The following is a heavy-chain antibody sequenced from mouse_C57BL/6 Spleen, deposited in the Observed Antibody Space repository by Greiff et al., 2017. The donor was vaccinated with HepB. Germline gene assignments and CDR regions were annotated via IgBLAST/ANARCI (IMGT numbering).Heavy chain of an antibody. Sequence: DVKLVESGGGLVQPGGSLSLSCAASGFTFTDYYMSWVRQPPGKALEWLGFIRNTANGYTTEYSASVKGRFTISRDNSQSILYLQMNALRAEDSATCCCARYGYYYGSSSYANDYWGPGTSVTVSS. CDR2: IRNTANGYTT. CDR3: ARYGYYYGSSSYANDY. D-gene: IGHD1-1*01. J-gene: IGHJ4*01. V-gene: IGHV7-3*01. CDR1: GFTFTDYY.